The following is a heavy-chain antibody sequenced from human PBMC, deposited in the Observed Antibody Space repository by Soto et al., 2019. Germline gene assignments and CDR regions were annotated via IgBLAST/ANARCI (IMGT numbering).Heavy chain of an antibody. Sequence: GGSLRLSCAASGFTFSSYAMHWVRQAPGKGLEWVAVISYDGSNKYYADSVKGRFTISRDNSKNTLYLQMNSLRAEDTAVYYCARDMNYYDSSGYDYWGQGTLVTVSS. CDR2: ISYDGSNK. J-gene: IGHJ4*02. CDR1: GFTFSSYA. V-gene: IGHV3-30-3*01. D-gene: IGHD3-22*01. CDR3: ARDMNYYDSSGYDY.